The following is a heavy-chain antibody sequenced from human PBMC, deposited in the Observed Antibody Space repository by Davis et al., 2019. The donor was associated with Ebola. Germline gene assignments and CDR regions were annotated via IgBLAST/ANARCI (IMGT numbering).Heavy chain of an antibody. CDR1: GFSFSRYA. CDR3: ASYGISDFGNWFDP. D-gene: IGHD6-13*01. Sequence: GESLKISCTASGFSFSRYAMHWVRQAPGKGLEWVAVISYDGNNEYYEESVKGRFTISRDNSKNTLYLQMNSLRPEDTAMYYCASYGISDFGNWFDPWGQGTLVTVSS. CDR2: ISYDGNNE. J-gene: IGHJ5*02. V-gene: IGHV3-30*04.